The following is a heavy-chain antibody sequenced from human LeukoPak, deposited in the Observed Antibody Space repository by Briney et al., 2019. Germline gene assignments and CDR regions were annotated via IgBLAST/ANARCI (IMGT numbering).Heavy chain of an antibody. V-gene: IGHV3-53*01. CDR3: TTAAGYNYGQY. CDR2: LYIGGNT. D-gene: IGHD5-18*01. CDR1: GLTFSSNY. Sequence: GGSLRLSCAASGLTFSSNYMNWVRQAPGKGLEWVSALYIGGNTYYADSVRGRFTISRDNSKNTLYLQMNSLRAEDTAIYYCTTAAGYNYGQYWGQGTLVTVSS. J-gene: IGHJ4*02.